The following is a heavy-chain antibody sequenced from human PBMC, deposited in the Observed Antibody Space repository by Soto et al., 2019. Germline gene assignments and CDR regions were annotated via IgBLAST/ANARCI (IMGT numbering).Heavy chain of an antibody. V-gene: IGHV4-34*01. J-gene: IGHJ4*02. Sequence: SETLSLTCAVYGGSFSGYYWSWIRQPPGKGLEWIGEINHSGSTNYNPSLKSRVTISVDTSKNQFSLKLSSVTAADTAVYYCARFTILSPTYYFDYWGQGTLVTVSS. CDR3: ARFTILSPTYYFDY. D-gene: IGHD3-3*01. CDR2: INHSGST. CDR1: GGSFSGYY.